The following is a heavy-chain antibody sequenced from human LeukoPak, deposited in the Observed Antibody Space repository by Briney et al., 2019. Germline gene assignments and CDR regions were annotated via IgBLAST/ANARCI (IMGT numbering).Heavy chain of an antibody. CDR2: INWNGGST. CDR1: GFTFDDYG. J-gene: IGHJ4*02. CDR3: ARAKITIFGVVIISYYFDY. V-gene: IGHV3-20*04. D-gene: IGHD3-3*01. Sequence: PGGSLRLSXAASGFTFDDYGMSWVRQAPGKGLEWVSGINWNGGSTCYADSVKGRFTISRDNAKNSLYLQMNSLRAEDTALYYCARAKITIFGVVIISYYFDYWGQGTLVTVSS.